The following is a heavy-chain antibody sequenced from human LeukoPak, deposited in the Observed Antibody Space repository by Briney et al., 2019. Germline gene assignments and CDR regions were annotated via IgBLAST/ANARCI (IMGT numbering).Heavy chain of an antibody. V-gene: IGHV3-23*01. CDR2: ISGSGGST. J-gene: IGHJ6*02. CDR3: ARRGIAVAGTDFQYYYYGMDV. Sequence: GGSLRLSCAASGFTFSSYAMSWVRQAPGKGLEWVPAISGSGGSTYYADSVKGRFTISRDNSKNTLYLQMNSLRAEDTAVYYCARRGIAVAGTDFQYYYYGMDVWGQGTTVTVSS. CDR1: GFTFSSYA. D-gene: IGHD6-19*01.